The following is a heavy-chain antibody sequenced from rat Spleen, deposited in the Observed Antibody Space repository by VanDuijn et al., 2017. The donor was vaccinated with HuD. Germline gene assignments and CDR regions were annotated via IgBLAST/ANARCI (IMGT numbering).Heavy chain of an antibody. D-gene: IGHD1-5*01. V-gene: IGHV5-25*01. CDR3: ATGYGGIGTTPWDY. J-gene: IGHJ2*01. CDR1: GFIFNRYY. CDR2: ISPAGSNT. Sequence: EVQLVGTGGGLVQPGRSLKLSCEASGFIFNRYYMVWVRQAPTKGLEWVACISPAGSNTFYRDSVKGRFTISRYNAKSTLYLQKDSLRSEDTATYYCATGYGGIGTTPWDYWGQGVMVTVSS.